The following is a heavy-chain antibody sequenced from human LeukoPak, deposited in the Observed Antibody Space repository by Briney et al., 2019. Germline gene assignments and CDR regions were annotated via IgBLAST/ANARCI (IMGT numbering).Heavy chain of an antibody. Sequence: SETLSLTCAVYGGSFSGYYWSWIRQPPGKGLEWIGEINHSGSTNYNPSLKSRATISVDTSKNQFSLKLSSVTAADTAVYYCARGRSDGYNSEHDYWGQGTLVTVSS. CDR3: ARGRSDGYNSEHDY. CDR1: GGSFSGYY. J-gene: IGHJ4*02. CDR2: INHSGST. D-gene: IGHD5-24*01. V-gene: IGHV4-34*01.